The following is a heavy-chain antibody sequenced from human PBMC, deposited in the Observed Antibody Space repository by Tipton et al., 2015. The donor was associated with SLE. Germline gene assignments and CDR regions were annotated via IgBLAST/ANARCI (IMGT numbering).Heavy chain of an antibody. V-gene: IGHV4-59*12. Sequence: TLSLTCTVSGAFINSYSWTWIRQPPGKGLEWTGTIHHSGITYYNPSLKSRVTISVDTSKNQFSLKLRSVTAADTAVYYCARDPKYWGQGTLVIVSS. CDR3: ARDPKY. J-gene: IGHJ4*02. CDR2: IHHSGIT. CDR1: GAFINSYS.